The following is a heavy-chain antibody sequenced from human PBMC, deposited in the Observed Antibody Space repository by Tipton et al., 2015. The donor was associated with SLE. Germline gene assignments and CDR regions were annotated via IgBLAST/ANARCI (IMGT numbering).Heavy chain of an antibody. D-gene: IGHD1-26*01. CDR3: AKLAEVGTKRNYFDY. CDR2: INHSGST. J-gene: IGHJ4*02. CDR1: GGSFSGYY. Sequence: TLSLTCAVYGGSFSGYYWSWIRQPPGKGLEWIGEINHSGSTNYNPSLKSRVTLSLDMSNNQFSLRLNSLTAADTAVYYCAKLAEVGTKRNYFDYWGQGTLVTVSS. V-gene: IGHV4-34*01.